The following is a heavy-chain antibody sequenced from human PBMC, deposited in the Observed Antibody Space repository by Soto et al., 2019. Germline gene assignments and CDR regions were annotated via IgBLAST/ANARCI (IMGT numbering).Heavy chain of an antibody. Sequence: GPPVKVSCKASGGTFSSYAIHWVRQAPGQGLEWMGGIIPMYGPAKYAQRFQGRVTITADESTTTVYMELTSLTSQDTAVYYCARVTSMVRGVIDNWFDPWGHGTLVTVSS. CDR2: IIPMYGPA. CDR1: GGTFSSYA. V-gene: IGHV1-69*13. D-gene: IGHD3-10*01. J-gene: IGHJ5*02. CDR3: ARVTSMVRGVIDNWFDP.